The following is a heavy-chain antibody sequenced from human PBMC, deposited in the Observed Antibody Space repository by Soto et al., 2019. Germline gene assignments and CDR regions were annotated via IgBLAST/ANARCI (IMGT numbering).Heavy chain of an antibody. J-gene: IGHJ4*02. Sequence: GGSLRLSCAASGFTFSRYGIHWVRQAPGKGLEWVSGISYDGSDKFYADSVKGRFTISRDNSKNTLYLQMNSLRAEDTAMYYCAKVLPPLSTNHFFDNWGQGTLVTVSS. CDR2: ISYDGSDK. CDR1: GFTFSRYG. CDR3: AKVLPPLSTNHFFDN. D-gene: IGHD2-2*01. V-gene: IGHV3-30*18.